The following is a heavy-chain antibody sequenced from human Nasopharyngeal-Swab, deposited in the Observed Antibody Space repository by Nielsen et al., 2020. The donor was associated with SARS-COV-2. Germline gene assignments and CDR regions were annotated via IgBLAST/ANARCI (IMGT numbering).Heavy chain of an antibody. CDR2: IYTSGST. V-gene: IGHV4-61*02. D-gene: IGHD1-20*01. CDR3: ARINWNYYYYYGMDV. Sequence: WIRQPPGKGLEWIGRIYTSGSTSYNPSLKSRVTISVDPSKNQFSLKLSSVTAADTAVYYCARINWNYYYYYGMDVWGQGTTVTVSS. J-gene: IGHJ6*02.